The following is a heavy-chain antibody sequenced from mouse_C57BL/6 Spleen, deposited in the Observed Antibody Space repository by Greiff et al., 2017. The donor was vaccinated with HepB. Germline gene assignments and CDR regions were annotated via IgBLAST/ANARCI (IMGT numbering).Heavy chain of an antibody. CDR3: ARAAWDYAMDY. J-gene: IGHJ4*01. V-gene: IGHV1-7*01. D-gene: IGHD4-1*01. Sequence: VQLVESGAELAKPGASVKLSCKASGYTFTSYWMHWVKQRPGQGLEWIGYINPSSGYTKYNEKFKDKATLTADKSSSTAYMQLSSLTYEDSAVYYCARAAWDYAMDYWGQGTSVTVSS. CDR1: GYTFTSYW. CDR2: INPSSGYT.